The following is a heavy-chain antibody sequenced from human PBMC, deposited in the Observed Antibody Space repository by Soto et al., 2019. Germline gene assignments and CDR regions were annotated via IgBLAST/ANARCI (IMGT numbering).Heavy chain of an antibody. D-gene: IGHD1-1*01. V-gene: IGHV4-31*03. CDR3: ARESPQRQGRNRDV. CDR1: GGSMTTGDQY. Sequence: QVQLQESGPGLVKPSQTLSLTCTVTGGSMTTGDQYWTWIRHRPGEGLEWFGYINHRGSLYYNPSLKSRVSRSVAPLKNQFSLNLSSVPAADTAVYYWARESPQRQGRNRDVWGKGPRSPSPQ. CDR2: INHRGSL. J-gene: IGHJ6*01.